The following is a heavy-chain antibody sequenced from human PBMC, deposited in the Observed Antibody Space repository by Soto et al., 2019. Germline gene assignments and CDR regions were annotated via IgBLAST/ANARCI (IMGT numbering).Heavy chain of an antibody. CDR3: AKGTYGDKAFDY. Sequence: GGSLRLSCAASGFTFSSYGMHWVRQAPGKGLEWVAVISYDGSNKYYADSVNGRFTISRDNSKNTLYLQMNSLRAEDTAVYYCAKGTYGDKAFDYWGQGTLVTVSS. CDR1: GFTFSSYG. V-gene: IGHV3-30*18. D-gene: IGHD4-17*01. J-gene: IGHJ4*02. CDR2: ISYDGSNK.